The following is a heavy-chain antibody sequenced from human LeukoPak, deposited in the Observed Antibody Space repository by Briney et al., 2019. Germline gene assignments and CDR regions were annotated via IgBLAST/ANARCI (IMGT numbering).Heavy chain of an antibody. J-gene: IGHJ4*02. D-gene: IGHD4/OR15-4a*01. CDR1: GGSISSGDYY. CDR2: IYYSGST. Sequence: NSSETLSLTCTVSGGSISSGDYYWSWIRRPPGKGLEWIGYIYYSGSTYYNPSLKSRVTMSVDTSKNQFSLKLSSVTAADTAVYYCARELTYADYWGQGTLVTVSS. V-gene: IGHV4-30-4*01. CDR3: ARELTYADY.